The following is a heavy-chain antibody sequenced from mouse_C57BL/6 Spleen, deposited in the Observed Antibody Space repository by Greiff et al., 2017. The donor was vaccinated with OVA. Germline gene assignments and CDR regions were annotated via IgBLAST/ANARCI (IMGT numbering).Heavy chain of an antibody. Sequence: EVKLMESGAELVRPGASVKLSCTASGFNIKDYYMHWVKQRPEQGLEWIGRIDPEDGDTEYAPKFQGKATMTADTSSNTAYLQLSSLTSEDTAVYYCTTPITTVVATRDYWGQGTTLTVSS. J-gene: IGHJ2*01. V-gene: IGHV14-1*01. CDR1: GFNIKDYY. CDR2: IDPEDGDT. CDR3: TTPITTVVATRDY. D-gene: IGHD1-1*01.